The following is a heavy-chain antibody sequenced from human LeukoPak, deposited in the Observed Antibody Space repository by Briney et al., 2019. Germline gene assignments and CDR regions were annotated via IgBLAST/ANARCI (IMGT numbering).Heavy chain of an antibody. V-gene: IGHV4-59*01. CDR2: IYYSGST. CDR3: ARALHYGSYYFDY. CDR1: GGSISSYY. J-gene: IGHJ4*02. Sequence: PSETLSLTCTVSGGSISSYYWSWIRQPPGKGLEWIGYIYYSGSTNYNHSLKSRVTISVDTSKNQFSLKLSSVTAADTAVYYCARALHYGSYYFDYWGQGTPGTLSS. D-gene: IGHD4-17*01.